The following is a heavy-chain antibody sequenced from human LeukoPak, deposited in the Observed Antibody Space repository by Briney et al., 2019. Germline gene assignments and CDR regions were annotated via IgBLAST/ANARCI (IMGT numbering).Heavy chain of an antibody. J-gene: IGHJ4*02. V-gene: IGHV1-46*01. CDR3: AREESGGYFDY. CDR2: INPSGTNT. D-gene: IGHD2-8*02. Sequence: ASVKVSCKASGYDFTSVGITWVRRAPGQGLEWMGLINPSGTNTNYAQKFRGRVTMTRDTSTSTVYMDLSSLRSEDTAMYFCAREESGGYFDYWGQGTLVTVSS. CDR1: GYDFTSVG.